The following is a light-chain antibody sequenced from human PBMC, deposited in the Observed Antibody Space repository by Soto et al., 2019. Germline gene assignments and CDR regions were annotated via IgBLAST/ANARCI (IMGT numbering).Light chain of an antibody. V-gene: IGLV2-8*01. Sequence: QSVLTQPPSASGSPGQSVTISCTGTSSDVGGYNYVSWYQQHPGKAPKLMIFEVSERPSGVPDRFSGSKSGNTASLTVSGLQAEDEADYYCSSYAGSNNFVVFGGGTKLTVL. CDR2: EVS. CDR1: SSDVGGYNY. J-gene: IGLJ2*01. CDR3: SSYAGSNNFVV.